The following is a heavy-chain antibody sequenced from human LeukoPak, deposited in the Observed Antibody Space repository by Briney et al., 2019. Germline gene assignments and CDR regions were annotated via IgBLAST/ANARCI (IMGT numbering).Heavy chain of an antibody. CDR2: IDNDSGTI. CDR1: GLTVSNNY. Sequence: PGGSLRLSCVASGLTVSNNYMNWLRQAPGKGLEWISYIDNDSGTIYYADSVKGRFTISRDNDKDSLYLQMNSLRVEDTAVYYCARDRAAPTWYFDLWGRGTLVSVSS. J-gene: IGHJ2*01. V-gene: IGHV3-48*01. CDR3: ARDRAAPTWYFDL. D-gene: IGHD2-15*01.